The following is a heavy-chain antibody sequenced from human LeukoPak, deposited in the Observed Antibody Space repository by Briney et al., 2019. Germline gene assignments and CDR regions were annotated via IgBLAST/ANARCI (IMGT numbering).Heavy chain of an antibody. CDR1: GFTFSSYV. D-gene: IGHD3-22*01. J-gene: IGHJ4*02. V-gene: IGHV3-30*03. Sequence: GGSLRLSCAASGFTFSSYVMHWVRQAPGKGLEWVAVISYDGSNTYYADSVKGRFTISRDNSKSTVYLQMNSLRPEDMAIYYCARGDYYDSSGYPPRDYWGQGTLVTVSS. CDR2: ISYDGSNT. CDR3: ARGDYYDSSGYPPRDY.